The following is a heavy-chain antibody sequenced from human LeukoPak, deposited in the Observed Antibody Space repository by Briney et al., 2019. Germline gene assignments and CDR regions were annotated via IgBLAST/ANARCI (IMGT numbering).Heavy chain of an antibody. Sequence: GASVKVSFKASGYTFTDYYMHWVGQAPGQGLERMGWINPNSSGTNYAQKFQGRVTMTKDTSISTTYLELTRHRYDDTSVHYRAREWGCSSTSCYRGGLGYSYYYMDVWGKGTTVTVSS. CDR3: AREWGCSSTSCYRGGLGYSYYYMDV. D-gene: IGHD2-2*02. J-gene: IGHJ6*03. CDR1: GYTFTDYY. V-gene: IGHV1-2*02. CDR2: INPNSSGT.